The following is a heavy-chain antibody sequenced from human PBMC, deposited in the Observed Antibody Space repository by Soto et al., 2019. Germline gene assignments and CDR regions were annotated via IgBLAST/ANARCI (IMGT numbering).Heavy chain of an antibody. D-gene: IGHD6-13*01. J-gene: IGHJ4*02. CDR1: GLTFSSYA. CDR3: ARDRIYSSSWYDY. CDR2: IAYDGSNK. V-gene: IGHV3-30-3*01. Sequence: QVQLVESGGGVVQPGRSLRLSCAASGLTFSSYAMHWVRQAPGKGLEWVAVIAYDGSNKYDADSVKGRFTISRDNSKNTLYLQMNSLRAEDTAVYYCARDRIYSSSWYDYWGQGTLVTVSS.